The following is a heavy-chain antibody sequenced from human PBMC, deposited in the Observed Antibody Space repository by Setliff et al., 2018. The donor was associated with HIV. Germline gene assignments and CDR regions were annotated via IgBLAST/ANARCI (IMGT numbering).Heavy chain of an antibody. J-gene: IGHJ3*02. CDR2: ISSSGSTI. CDR3: ARDSDVTSDAFDI. Sequence: PGGSLRLSCAASGFTFSNYVINWVRQAPGKGLEWVSYISSSGSTIYYADSVKGRFTISRDNAKNSLYLQMNSLRAEDTAVYYCARDSDVTSDAFDIWGQGTMVTVSS. CDR1: GFTFSNYV. D-gene: IGHD4-17*01. V-gene: IGHV3-48*03.